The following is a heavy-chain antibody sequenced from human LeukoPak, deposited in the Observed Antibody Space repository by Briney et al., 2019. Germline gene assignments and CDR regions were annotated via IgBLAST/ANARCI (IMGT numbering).Heavy chain of an antibody. Sequence: GGSLRLSCTASGFTFSSYAMHWVRQAPGKGLEWVAVISYDGSNKYYADSVKGRFTISRDNSKNTLYLQMNSLRAEDTAVYYCARAGIVVVTAAQDYWGQGTLVTVSS. CDR3: ARAGIVVVTAAQDY. V-gene: IGHV3-30*04. D-gene: IGHD2-21*02. CDR1: GFTFSSYA. CDR2: ISYDGSNK. J-gene: IGHJ4*02.